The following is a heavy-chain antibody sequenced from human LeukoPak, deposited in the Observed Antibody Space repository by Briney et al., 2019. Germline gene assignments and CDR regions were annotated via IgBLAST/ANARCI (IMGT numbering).Heavy chain of an antibody. CDR1: GGSVSSGSYY. Sequence: SETLSLTCTVSGGSVSSGSYYWSWIRQPPGKGLEWIGYIYYSGSTNYNPSLKSRVTISVDTSKNQFSLKLSSVTAADTAVYYCARDQDPLHYDILTGYYSEGGIYDYWGQGTLVTVSS. D-gene: IGHD3-9*01. CDR2: IYYSGST. CDR3: ARDQDPLHYDILTGYYSEGGIYDY. J-gene: IGHJ4*02. V-gene: IGHV4-61*01.